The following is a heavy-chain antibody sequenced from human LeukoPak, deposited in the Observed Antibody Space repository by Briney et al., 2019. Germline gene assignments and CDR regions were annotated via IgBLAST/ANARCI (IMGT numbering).Heavy chain of an antibody. CDR3: ASGTGIAAFDY. V-gene: IGHV3-21*01. D-gene: IGHD6-13*01. Sequence: GGSLRLSCTGSGFTFGDYAISWVRQAPGKGLEWVSYISSTSSYKYYADSVKGRFTVSRDNAKNSLYLQMNSLRAEDTAVYYCASGTGIAAFDYWGQGTLVTVSS. J-gene: IGHJ4*02. CDR1: GFTFGDYA. CDR2: ISSTSSYK.